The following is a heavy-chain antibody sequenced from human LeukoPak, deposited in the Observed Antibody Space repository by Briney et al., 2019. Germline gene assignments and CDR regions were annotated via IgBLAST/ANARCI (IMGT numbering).Heavy chain of an antibody. Sequence: SETLSLTCTVSGGSISSSSYYWGWIRQPPGKGLEWIGSMYYSGSTYYNPSLKSRVTISVDTSKNQFSLKLSSVTAADTAVYYCAGGGHWLVFDYWGQGTLVTVSS. CDR2: MYYSGST. CDR1: GGSISSSSYY. V-gene: IGHV4-39*03. CDR3: AGGGHWLVFDY. J-gene: IGHJ4*02. D-gene: IGHD6-19*01.